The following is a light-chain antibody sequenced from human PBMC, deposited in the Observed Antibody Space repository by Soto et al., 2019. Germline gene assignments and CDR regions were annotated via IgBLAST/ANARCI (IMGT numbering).Light chain of an antibody. CDR2: GAS. CDR3: QQYGRSPT. CDR1: QTVTSSY. J-gene: IGKJ1*01. Sequence: IGLTPSHGTLSLSPGGRDPLSCRASQTVTSSYLAWYQQKPGQAPRLLIHGASSRATGVPDRFTGSGSGTDFTLTICRLEPEDFAVYYCQQYGRSPTFGQGTKVDIK. V-gene: IGKV3-20*01.